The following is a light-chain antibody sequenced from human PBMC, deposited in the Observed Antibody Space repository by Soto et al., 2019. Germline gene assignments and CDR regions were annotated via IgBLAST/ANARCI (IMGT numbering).Light chain of an antibody. V-gene: IGKV1-33*01. Sequence: DIQMTQSPSSLSASVGDRVTITCQASQDISDYVNWYQQRPGKAPKLLISDASNLEVGVPSRFSGSGSGTDFTFTISSLQPEDFATYYCQQYDNLPYTFGQGTKLETK. J-gene: IGKJ2*01. CDR3: QQYDNLPYT. CDR1: QDISDY. CDR2: DAS.